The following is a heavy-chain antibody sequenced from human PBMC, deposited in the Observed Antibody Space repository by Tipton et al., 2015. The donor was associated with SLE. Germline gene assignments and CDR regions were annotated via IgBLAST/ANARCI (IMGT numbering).Heavy chain of an antibody. D-gene: IGHD1-26*01. J-gene: IGHJ4*02. Sequence: SLRLSCAASGFTFSSYWVSWVRQAPGKGLEWVANIKQDGSEKYYVDSVKGRFTISRDNAKNSLYLQMNSLRAEDTAVYYCASYSEWELLPFDYWGQGTLVTVSS. CDR1: GFTFSSYW. V-gene: IGHV3-7*01. CDR3: ASYSEWELLPFDY. CDR2: IKQDGSEK.